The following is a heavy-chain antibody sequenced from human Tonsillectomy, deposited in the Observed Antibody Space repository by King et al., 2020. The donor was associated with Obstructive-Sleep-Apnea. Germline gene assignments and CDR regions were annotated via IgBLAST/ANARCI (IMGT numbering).Heavy chain of an antibody. D-gene: IGHD5-18*01. Sequence: QLQESGPGLVKPSETLSLTCTVSGGSISSYYWSWIRQPPGKGLEWIGYIYYSGSTNYNPSLKSRVTIPVDTSKNQFSLKLSSVTAADTAVYYCARRGYSYGYELDYWGQGTLVTVSS. CDR1: GGSISSYY. J-gene: IGHJ4*02. CDR2: IYYSGST. CDR3: ARRGYSYGYELDY. V-gene: IGHV4-59*08.